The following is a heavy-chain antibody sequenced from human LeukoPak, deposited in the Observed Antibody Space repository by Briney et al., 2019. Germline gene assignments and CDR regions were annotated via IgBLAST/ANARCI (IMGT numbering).Heavy chain of an antibody. V-gene: IGHV4-31*03. Sequence: PSETLSLTCTVSGASVTIGGHYWSWIRQHPGTGLEWVGYIFHTGSTYYNPSLKSRISMSLDTSKNQFYLKLSSVTAADTAVYYCAGAGYSGFDFNFDYWGQGTLVTVSS. J-gene: IGHJ4*02. CDR3: AGAGYSGFDFNFDY. D-gene: IGHD5-12*01. CDR2: IFHTGST. CDR1: GASVTIGGHY.